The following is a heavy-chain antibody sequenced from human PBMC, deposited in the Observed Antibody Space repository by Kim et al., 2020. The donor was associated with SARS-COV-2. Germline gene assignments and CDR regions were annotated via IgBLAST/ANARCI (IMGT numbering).Heavy chain of an antibody. CDR2: ITTTGDST. J-gene: IGHJ6*02. V-gene: IGHV3-23*01. CDR3: ARRNIMDV. CDR1: GFTFTTYH. Sequence: GGSLRLSCAASGFTFTTYHMHWVRQAPGKGLEWVSIITTTGDSTYYADSMKGRITITRHIFKNTLYLQMNSLRAEDTAIYYCARRNIMDVWGQGTTVTVSS.